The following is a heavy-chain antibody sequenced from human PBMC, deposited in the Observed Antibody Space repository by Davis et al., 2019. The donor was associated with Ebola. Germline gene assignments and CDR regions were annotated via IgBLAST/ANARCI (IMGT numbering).Heavy chain of an antibody. V-gene: IGHV1-18*04. CDR3: ARRTAIPNWYFDL. CDR1: GYTFTSYG. J-gene: IGHJ2*01. CDR2: INPHNGNT. Sequence: ASVKVSCKASGYTFTSYGISWVRQAPGQGLEWMGWINPHNGNTNYAQNVQGRVTMTTDTSTSTAYMEVGSLRSDDTAVYYCARRTAIPNWYFDLWGRGTLVTVSS. D-gene: IGHD2-2*02.